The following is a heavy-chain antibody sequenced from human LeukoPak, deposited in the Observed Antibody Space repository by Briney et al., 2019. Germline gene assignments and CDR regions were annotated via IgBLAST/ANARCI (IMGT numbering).Heavy chain of an antibody. CDR1: GYTFTSYT. CDR3: ARAYQPLGGLSFPDS. J-gene: IGHJ5*01. CDR2: INTNTGNP. Sequence: ASVKVSCKASGYTFTSYTMNWVRQAPGQGLEWMGWINTNTGNPAYAQGFTGRFVFSLDTSVSTAYLQISSLKAEDTAVYYCARAYQPLGGLSFPDSWGQGTLVTVSS. V-gene: IGHV7-4-1*02. D-gene: IGHD3-16*02.